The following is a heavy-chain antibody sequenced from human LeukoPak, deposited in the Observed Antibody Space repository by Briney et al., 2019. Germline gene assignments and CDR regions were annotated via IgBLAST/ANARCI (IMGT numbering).Heavy chain of an antibody. CDR1: GFTFSSYS. CDR2: ISSSSSYT. V-gene: IGHV3-21*01. D-gene: IGHD3-22*01. Sequence: GGSLRLSCAASGFTFSSYSMNWVRQAPGKGLEWVSSISSSSSYTYYADSVKGRFTISRDNAKNSLYLQMNSLRAEDTAVYYCARMGIGYDSSGLDYWGQGTLVTVSS. CDR3: ARMGIGYDSSGLDY. J-gene: IGHJ4*02.